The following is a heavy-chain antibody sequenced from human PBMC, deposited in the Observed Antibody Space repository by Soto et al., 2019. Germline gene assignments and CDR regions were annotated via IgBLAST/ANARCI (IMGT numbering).Heavy chain of an antibody. D-gene: IGHD6-13*01. CDR1: GASISSFN. CDR3: ARDRGEYTSSWFWYFSH. CDR2: LNIAGTI. J-gene: IGHJ2*01. Sequence: SETLSLTCSVSGASISSFNWNWVRQPAGKGPEWVGRLNIAGTINYNPSLKSRITMSMDTSKNQISLHLRSVTAADTAIYYRARDRGEYTSSWFWYFSHWGHGTLVTVSS. V-gene: IGHV4-4*07.